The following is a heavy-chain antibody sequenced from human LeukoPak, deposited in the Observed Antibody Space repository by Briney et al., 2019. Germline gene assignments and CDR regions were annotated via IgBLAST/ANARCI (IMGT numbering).Heavy chain of an antibody. CDR1: GFTFSSYE. D-gene: IGHD6-13*01. V-gene: IGHV3-48*03. J-gene: IGHJ5*02. CDR2: IGSSGSTI. CDR3: ARGAAGSSWHNWFDP. Sequence: GGSLRLSCAGSGFTFSSYEMNWVRQAPGKGLEWVSYIGSSGSTIYYADSVKARFTITRDNAKNSLYLQMNSLRAEDKTVYYCARGAAGSSWHNWFDPWGQGTLVTVSS.